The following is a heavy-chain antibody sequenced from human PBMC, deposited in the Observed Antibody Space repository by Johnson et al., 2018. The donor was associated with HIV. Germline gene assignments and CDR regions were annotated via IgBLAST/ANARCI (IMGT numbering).Heavy chain of an antibody. Sequence: QVQLVESGGGVVQPGRSLRLSCAASGFTFSSYAMHWVRQAPGKGLEWAAVISHEGSKTDYADSVNGRVTISRDNSKNTLYLQINSLRAEDTAVYYCARDKVTCQDVWGGPVGGFDIWGQGTMVTVSS. CDR3: ARDKVTCQDVWGGPVGGFDI. V-gene: IGHV3-30*04. CDR1: GFTFSSYA. CDR2: ISHEGSKT. D-gene: IGHD3-3*01. J-gene: IGHJ3*02.